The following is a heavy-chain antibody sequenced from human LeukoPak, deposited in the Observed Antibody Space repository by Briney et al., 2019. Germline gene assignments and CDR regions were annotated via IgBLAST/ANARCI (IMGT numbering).Heavy chain of an antibody. D-gene: IGHD1-26*01. CDR2: IYYSGST. CDR1: GGSISSYY. Sequence: SSETLSLTCTVSGGSISSYYWSWIRQPPGKGLEWIWYIYYSGSTNYNPSLKSRVTISVDTSKNQFSLKLSSVTAADTAVYYCARVDRATGGGDAFDIWGQGTMVTVSS. V-gene: IGHV4-59*08. J-gene: IGHJ3*02. CDR3: ARVDRATGGGDAFDI.